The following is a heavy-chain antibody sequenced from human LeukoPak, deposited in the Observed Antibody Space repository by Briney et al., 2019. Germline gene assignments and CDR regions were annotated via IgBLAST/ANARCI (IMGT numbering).Heavy chain of an antibody. J-gene: IGHJ4*02. CDR3: AKELSGSPDY. Sequence: GSLRLSCAASGFTFSDYYLSWIRQAPGKGLEWVSYISSSGSTIYYADSVKGRFTISRDNSKNTLYLQMNSLRAEDTAVYYCAKELSGSPDYWGQGTLVTVSS. D-gene: IGHD1-26*01. V-gene: IGHV3-11*01. CDR2: ISSSGSTI. CDR1: GFTFSDYY.